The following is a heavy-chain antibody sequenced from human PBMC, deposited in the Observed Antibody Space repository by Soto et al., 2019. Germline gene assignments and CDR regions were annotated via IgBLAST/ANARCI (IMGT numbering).Heavy chain of an antibody. V-gene: IGHV3-74*01. CDR2: IDTDGGGT. CDR1: GFTFRSHT. J-gene: IGHJ4*02. CDR3: ATVFDV. Sequence: DVQLVESGGGLVQPGGSLRVSCAASGFTFRSHTIHWARQAPGKGLEWVSRIDTDGGGTSYADSVKGRFSISTDNAKNTVYLQMNDLRVEDTAVYYCATVFDVWGQGTLVTVSS.